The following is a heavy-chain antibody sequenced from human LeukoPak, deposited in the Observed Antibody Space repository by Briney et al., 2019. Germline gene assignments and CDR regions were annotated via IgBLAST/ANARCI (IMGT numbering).Heavy chain of an antibody. D-gene: IGHD3-22*01. CDR3: ATSYTNYYDSSGYYYNYGMDV. V-gene: IGHV3-30-3*01. CDR1: RFTFSNYA. CDR2: ISYDGSNK. Sequence: PGRSLRLSCAASRFTFSNYAMHWVRQAPGKGLEGVAVISYDGSNKYYADSVKGRFTISRDNSRNTVYMEMNSLRAEDTAVYYCATSYTNYYDSSGYYYNYGMDVWGQGTTVTVSS. J-gene: IGHJ6*02.